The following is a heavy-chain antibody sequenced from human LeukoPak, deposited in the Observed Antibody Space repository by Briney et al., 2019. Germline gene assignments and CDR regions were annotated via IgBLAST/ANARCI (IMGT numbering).Heavy chain of an antibody. J-gene: IGHJ4*02. CDR1: GFTVSSNY. CDR2: IYNGGST. D-gene: IGHD6-6*01. Sequence: GGSLRLSCAASGFTVSSNYMSWVRQAPGKGLEWVSVIYNGGSTYYADSVKGRFTISRDNSKNTLYLQMNSLRAEDTAVYYCARDRRGSSGRGPHSFDYWGQGTLVTVSS. V-gene: IGHV3-53*01. CDR3: ARDRRGSSGRGPHSFDY.